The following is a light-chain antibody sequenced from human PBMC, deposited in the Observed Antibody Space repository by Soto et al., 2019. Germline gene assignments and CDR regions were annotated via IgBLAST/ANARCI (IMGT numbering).Light chain of an antibody. J-gene: IGKJ2*01. V-gene: IGKV3-20*01. CDR3: QQYFGSLYT. CDR1: QSISSPY. Sequence: SVLTQSPGTLSLSPGEGATLSCRTSQSISSPYLAWYQQRPGQAPRLLIYAASSRATGIPDRFSGSGSETDLTLTISILEPEDFEVYYCQQYFGSLYTFGQGTKLEIK. CDR2: AAS.